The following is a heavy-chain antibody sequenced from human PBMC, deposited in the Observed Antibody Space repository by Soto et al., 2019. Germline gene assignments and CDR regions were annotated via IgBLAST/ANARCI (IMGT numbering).Heavy chain of an antibody. CDR2: FYRDGGT. J-gene: IGHJ4*02. Sequence: EVQLVQSGGGLVQPGGSLRLSCAASGFSVSSNYMSWVRQAPGKGLEWVSVFYRDGGTFHVDSVKGRFTRSRDNSKNTAFLEMNSLRAEDTAVYVCAGRTQLWSPIDYWGQGTLVTVSS. CDR3: AGRTQLWSPIDY. D-gene: IGHD5-18*01. V-gene: IGHV3-66*01. CDR1: GFSVSSNY.